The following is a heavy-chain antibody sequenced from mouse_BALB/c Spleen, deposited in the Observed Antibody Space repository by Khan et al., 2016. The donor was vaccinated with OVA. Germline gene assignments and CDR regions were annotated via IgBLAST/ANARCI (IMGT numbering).Heavy chain of an antibody. V-gene: IGHV2-6-1*01. CDR1: GFSLTNYG. Sequence: QVQLKESGPGLLAPSQSLSITCTISGFSLTNYGVHWVRQPPGKGLEWLVVIWSDGSTTYDSALKSRLTISKDNSKSQVFLEMDSLQTDDTAMYYCARQPYYHYYIMDYWGQGTSVTVSS. D-gene: IGHD2-10*01. CDR2: IWSDGST. CDR3: ARQPYYHYYIMDY. J-gene: IGHJ4*01.